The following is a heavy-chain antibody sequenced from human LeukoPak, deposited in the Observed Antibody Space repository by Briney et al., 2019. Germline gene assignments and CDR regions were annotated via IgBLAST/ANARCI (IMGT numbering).Heavy chain of an antibody. V-gene: IGHV1-46*01. J-gene: IGHJ4*02. CDR3: ARVRYCSSTSCPKYYFDY. CDR1: GYTFTNYY. D-gene: IGHD2-2*01. Sequence: ASVKVSCKASGYTFTNYYMHWVRQAPGQGLEWMGIINPSGGSTSYAQKLQGRVTMTTDTSTSTAYMELRSLRSDDTAVYYCARVRYCSSTSCPKYYFDYWGQGTLVTVSS. CDR2: INPSGGST.